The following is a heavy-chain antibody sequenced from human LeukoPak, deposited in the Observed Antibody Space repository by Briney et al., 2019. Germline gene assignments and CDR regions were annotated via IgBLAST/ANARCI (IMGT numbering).Heavy chain of an antibody. D-gene: IGHD3/OR15-3a*01. CDR2: INHSGST. J-gene: IGHJ6*03. CDR1: GGSFSGYD. V-gene: IGHV4-34*01. CDR3: ARGRIGRLIWDYYYYYMDV. Sequence: SETLSLTRAVYGGSFSGYDWSWIRQPPGKGLEWIGEINHSGSTNYNPSLKSRVTISVDTSKNQFSLKLSSVTAADTAVYYCARGRIGRLIWDYYYYYMDVWSKGTTVTVSS.